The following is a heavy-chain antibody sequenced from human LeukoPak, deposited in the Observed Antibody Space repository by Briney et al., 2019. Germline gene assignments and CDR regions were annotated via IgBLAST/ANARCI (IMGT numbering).Heavy chain of an antibody. CDR1: GGSFSGYY. Sequence: SETLSLTCAVYGGSFSGYYWSWIRQPPGKGLEWIGEINHSGSTNYNPSLKSRVTISVDTSKNQFSLKLSSVTAADTAVYYCARGEFVQLERPNWFDPWGQGTLVTVSS. V-gene: IGHV4-34*01. J-gene: IGHJ5*02. CDR3: ARGEFVQLERPNWFDP. D-gene: IGHD1-1*01. CDR2: INHSGST.